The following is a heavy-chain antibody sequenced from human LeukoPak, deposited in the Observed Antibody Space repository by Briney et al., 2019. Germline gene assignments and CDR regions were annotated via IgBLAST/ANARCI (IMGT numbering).Heavy chain of an antibody. CDR2: INPNTGAT. CDR3: ARDRVGSGWPRPWYFEF. Sequence: ASVKVSCKASGYTFTTYEIIWVRQAPGQGLEWKGWINPNTGATIYAEKFQGRFTMTRDTSIDTAYMEMRSLRSDDTAVYYCARDRVGSGWPRPWYFEFWGQGTLITVPS. CDR1: GYTFTTYE. J-gene: IGHJ4*02. D-gene: IGHD6-19*01. V-gene: IGHV1-2*02.